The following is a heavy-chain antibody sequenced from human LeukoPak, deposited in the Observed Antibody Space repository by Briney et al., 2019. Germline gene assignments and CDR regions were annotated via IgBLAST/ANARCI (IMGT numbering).Heavy chain of an antibody. V-gene: IGHV4-39*01. CDR3: VRGYYEITGYWYFDY. Sequence: PSETLSLTCTVSGGSISSSTHYWGWIRQPPGKGLEWIGSIYYSGSTYYNPPLESRVTISVDTSKNQFSLKLSSVNAADTAVYYCVRGYYEITGYWYFDYWGQGTLVTVPS. CDR2: IYYSGST. CDR1: GGSISSSTHY. D-gene: IGHD3-22*01. J-gene: IGHJ4*02.